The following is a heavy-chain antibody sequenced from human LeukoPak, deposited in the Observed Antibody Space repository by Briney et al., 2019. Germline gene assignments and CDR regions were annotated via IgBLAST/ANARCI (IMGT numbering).Heavy chain of an antibody. CDR1: GFTFSSYA. CDR2: ISYDGSNK. D-gene: IGHD5-18*01. Sequence: GRSLRLSCAASGFTFSSYAMHWVRQAPGKGLEWVAVISYDGSNKYYADSVKGRFTISRDNSKNTLYLQMNSLRAEGTAVYYCARDSRYSYGTIITTGYYYMDVWGKGTTVTVSS. CDR3: ARDSRYSYGTIITTGYYYMDV. V-gene: IGHV3-30-3*01. J-gene: IGHJ6*03.